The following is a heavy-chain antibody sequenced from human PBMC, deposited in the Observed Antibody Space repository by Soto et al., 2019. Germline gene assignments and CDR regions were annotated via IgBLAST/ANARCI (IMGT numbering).Heavy chain of an antibody. CDR1: GGSISSGGYP. V-gene: IGHV4-30-2*01. CDR2: IYHICST. Sequence: QLQLQESGSGLVKPSQTLSLTCAVSGGSISSGGYPWSSSRQPQVKGLEWIGYIYHICSTYYNPSFKSRVTISVDRSKNQFSLKLSSLTAADTAVYYCAAGGGLPRYYWGHGTLVTVSS. J-gene: IGHJ4*01. D-gene: IGHD5-12*01. CDR3: AAGGGLPRYY.